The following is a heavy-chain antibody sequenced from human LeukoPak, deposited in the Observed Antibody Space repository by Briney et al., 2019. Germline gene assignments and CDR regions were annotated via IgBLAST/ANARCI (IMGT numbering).Heavy chain of an antibody. CDR1: GFTVSSNY. D-gene: IGHD5-18*01. CDR2: IYSGGST. Sequence: PGGSLRLSCAASGFTVSSNYMSWVRQAPGKGLEWVSVIYSGGSTYYADSVKGRFTISRDNSKNTLYLQMNSLRAEDTAVYYCARVAMAPQYYYYYYGMDVWGQGTTVTVSS. V-gene: IGHV3-53*01. J-gene: IGHJ6*02. CDR3: ARVAMAPQYYYYYYGMDV.